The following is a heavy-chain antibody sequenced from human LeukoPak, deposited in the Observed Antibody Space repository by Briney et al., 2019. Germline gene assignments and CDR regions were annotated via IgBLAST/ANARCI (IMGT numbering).Heavy chain of an antibody. CDR2: ISGSGIST. CDR3: AKDRLKGIAAAGTGWFDS. CDR1: GLTFSSYA. J-gene: IGHJ5*01. V-gene: IGHV3-23*01. D-gene: IGHD6-13*01. Sequence: GGSLRLSCAASGLTFSSYAMGWVRQAPGKGLEWVSGISGSGISTLYADSVQGRFIISRDNSNNTLYLEMNNLRAEDTAVYYCAKDRLKGIAAAGTGWFDSWGQGALVTVSS.